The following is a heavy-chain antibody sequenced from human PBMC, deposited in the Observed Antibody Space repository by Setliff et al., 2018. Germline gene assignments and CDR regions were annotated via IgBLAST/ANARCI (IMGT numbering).Heavy chain of an antibody. D-gene: IGHD3-10*01. V-gene: IGHV3-7*03. CDR2: IKQDGSEK. CDR3: AKNGFGVVALGVNNWFDP. CDR1: GFTFSSYW. J-gene: IGHJ5*02. Sequence: PGGSLRLSCAASGFTFSSYWMSWVRQAPGKGLEWVANIKQDGSEKYYVDSVKGRFTISRDNSKNTLYLQMNSLRAEDTAVYYGAKNGFGVVALGVNNWFDPWGRGTLVTVSS.